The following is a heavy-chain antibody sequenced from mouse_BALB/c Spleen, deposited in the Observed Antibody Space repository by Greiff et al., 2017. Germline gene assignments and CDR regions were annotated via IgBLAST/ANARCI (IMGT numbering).Heavy chain of an antibody. CDR2: ISDGGSYT. J-gene: IGHJ3*01. D-gene: IGHD2-14*01. V-gene: IGHV5-4*02. Sequence: DVHLVESGGGLVKPGGSLKLSCAASGFTFSDYYMYWVRQTPEKRLEWVATISDGGSYTYYPDSVKGRFTISRDNAKNNLYLQMSSLKSEDTAMYYCARGRYEAWFAYWGQGTLVTVSA. CDR1: GFTFSDYY. CDR3: ARGRYEAWFAY.